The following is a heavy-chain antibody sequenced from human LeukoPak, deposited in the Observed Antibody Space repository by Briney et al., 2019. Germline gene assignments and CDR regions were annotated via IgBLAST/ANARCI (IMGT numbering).Heavy chain of an antibody. CDR2: ISGTTSGT. Sequence: GGSLRLFCAASGFTFSTCAMSWVRQAPGKGLEWVSGISGTTSGTYYADSVKGRFTISRDNSKNTLFLQVSSLRAEDTAVYYCAKVRTYFYHGLDVWGQGTTVTVSS. CDR3: AKVRTYFYHGLDV. V-gene: IGHV3-23*01. CDR1: GFTFSTCA. D-gene: IGHD1-14*01. J-gene: IGHJ6*02.